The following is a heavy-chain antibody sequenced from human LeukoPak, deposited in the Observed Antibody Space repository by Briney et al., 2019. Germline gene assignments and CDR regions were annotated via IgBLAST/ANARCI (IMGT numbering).Heavy chain of an antibody. CDR3: ARGGIATPGVGGYFDY. J-gene: IGHJ4*02. Sequence: NSSETLSLTCAGYGGSFRGYYWSWIRQPPGKGLEWIGEISHSGSTNHNPSLKSRVTISEDTSKSQFSLKLSAVTAADTALYYCARGGIATPGVGGYFDYWGQGIFVTVSS. V-gene: IGHV4-34*01. CDR1: GGSFRGYY. D-gene: IGHD6-13*01. CDR2: ISHSGST.